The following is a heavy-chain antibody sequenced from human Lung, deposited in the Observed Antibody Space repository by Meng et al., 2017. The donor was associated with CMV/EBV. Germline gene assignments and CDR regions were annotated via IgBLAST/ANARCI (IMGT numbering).Heavy chain of an antibody. D-gene: IGHD2-2*01. V-gene: IGHV3-48*04. CDR1: GFTFSSYS. CDR3: ARACSSTSCLAAYYYYGMDV. Sequence: GGSLRLXCAASGFTFSSYSMNWVRQAPGKGLEWVSYISSSSSTIYYADSVKGRFTISRDNAKNSLYLQMNSLRAEDTAVYYCARACSSTSCLAAYYYYGMDVWGQGXTVTGSS. CDR2: ISSSSSTI. J-gene: IGHJ6*02.